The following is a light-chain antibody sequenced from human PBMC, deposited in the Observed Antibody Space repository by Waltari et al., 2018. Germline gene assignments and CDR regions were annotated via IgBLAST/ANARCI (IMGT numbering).Light chain of an antibody. CDR1: QSVTNDH. Sequence: EIVLTQSPGTLSLSPGERATLSCRASQSVTNDHFAWYQQKPGQAPRFIMYDASTRATGVPDRFSGSGSGTDFTLTISRVEPEDFAMYYCQQYGTPPHTFGGGTKVEF. J-gene: IGKJ4*01. CDR2: DAS. V-gene: IGKV3-20*01. CDR3: QQYGTPPHT.